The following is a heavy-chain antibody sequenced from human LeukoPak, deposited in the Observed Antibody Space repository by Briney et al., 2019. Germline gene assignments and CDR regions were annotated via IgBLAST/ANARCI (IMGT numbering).Heavy chain of an antibody. Sequence: PSETLSLTCAVSGGSISSSNWWSWVRRPPGKGLEWIGEIYHSGSTNYNPSLKSRVTISVDKSKNQFSLKLSSVTAADTAVYYCARDIYCGGDCYSGADYWGQGTLVTVSS. J-gene: IGHJ4*02. CDR2: IYHSGST. V-gene: IGHV4-4*02. CDR1: GGSISSSNW. CDR3: ARDIYCGGDCYSGADY. D-gene: IGHD2-21*02.